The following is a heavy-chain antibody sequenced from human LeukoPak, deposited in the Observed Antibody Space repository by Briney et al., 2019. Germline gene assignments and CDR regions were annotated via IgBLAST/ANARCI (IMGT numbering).Heavy chain of an antibody. Sequence: GGSLRPSCAASGFTFSGYAMSWVRQAPGKGLEWVSAISGSGGSTYYADSVKGRFTISRDNSKNTLYPQMNSLRAEDTAVYYCAKANKYCSGGSCYYFDYWGQGTLVTVSS. CDR2: ISGSGGST. V-gene: IGHV3-23*01. CDR3: AKANKYCSGGSCYYFDY. D-gene: IGHD2-15*01. CDR1: GFTFSGYA. J-gene: IGHJ4*02.